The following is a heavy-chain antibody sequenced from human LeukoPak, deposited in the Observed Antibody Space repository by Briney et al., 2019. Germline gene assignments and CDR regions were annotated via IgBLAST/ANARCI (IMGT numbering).Heavy chain of an antibody. J-gene: IGHJ4*02. V-gene: IGHV3-48*04. CDR2: ISTSSSRI. CDR1: GFTFSSYN. CDR3: AREVLGTASAFDY. Sequence: PGGSLRLSCVASGFTFSSYNMNWVRQAPGKGLEWVSYISTSSSRIYYTDSVKGRFTIFRDNAKNSLSLQMNSLRADDTAVYYCAREVLGTASAFDYWGQGTLVTVSS. D-gene: IGHD1-1*01.